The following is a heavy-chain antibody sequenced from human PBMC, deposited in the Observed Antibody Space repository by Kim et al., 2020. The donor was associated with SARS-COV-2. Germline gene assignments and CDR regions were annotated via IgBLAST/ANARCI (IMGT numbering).Heavy chain of an antibody. CDR2: E. CDR3: TRDEVDTFDY. Sequence: EKKAQKFQGRVPITADTSTNTVYMELSSLTVDDTAVYYCTRDEVDTFDYWGQGTLVTVSS. V-gene: IGHV1-69*06. D-gene: IGHD1-26*01. J-gene: IGHJ4*02.